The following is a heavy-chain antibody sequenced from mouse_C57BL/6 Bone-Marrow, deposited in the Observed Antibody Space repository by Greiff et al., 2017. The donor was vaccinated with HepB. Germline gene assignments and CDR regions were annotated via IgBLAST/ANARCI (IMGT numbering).Heavy chain of an antibody. CDR1: GYTFTDYN. CDR3: AHWDEGFAY. V-gene: IGHV1-18*01. J-gene: IGHJ3*01. D-gene: IGHD4-1*01. CDR2: INPNNGGT. Sequence: EVQLQQSGPELVKPGASVKIPCKASGYTFTDYNMDWVKQSHGKSLEWIGDINPNNGGTNYNQKFKGKATVTVDKASSTAYMELRSLTSEDTAVYYCAHWDEGFAYWGQGTLVTVSA.